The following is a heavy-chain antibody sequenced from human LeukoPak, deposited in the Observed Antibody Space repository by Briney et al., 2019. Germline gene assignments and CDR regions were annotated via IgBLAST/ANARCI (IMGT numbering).Heavy chain of an antibody. V-gene: IGHV5-51*01. CDR2: IYPGDSDT. CDR3: ARRCGGGGGSCYSGAFDI. Sequence: PGESLKISCKGSGYSFTSYWIGWVRQMPGKGLEWMGIIYPGDSDTRYSPSFQGQVTISADKSISTAYLQWSSLKASDTAMYYCARRCGGGGGSCYSGAFDIWGQGTMVTVSS. J-gene: IGHJ3*02. D-gene: IGHD2-15*01. CDR1: GYSFTSYW.